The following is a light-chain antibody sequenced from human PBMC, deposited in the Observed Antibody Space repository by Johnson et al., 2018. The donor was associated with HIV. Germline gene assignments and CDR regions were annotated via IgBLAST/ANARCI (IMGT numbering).Light chain of an antibody. V-gene: IGLV1-51*01. CDR3: GTWDASLSVNV. CDR1: SSNIGNNY. Sequence: HSVLTQPPSVSAAPGQTVTISCSGSSSNIGNNYVSWYQQLPGTVPKLLIYDNNKRPSGIPDRFSGSKSGTSATLGIAGLQTGDEADYYCGTWDASLSVNVFGPGTKVTVL. CDR2: DNN. J-gene: IGLJ1*01.